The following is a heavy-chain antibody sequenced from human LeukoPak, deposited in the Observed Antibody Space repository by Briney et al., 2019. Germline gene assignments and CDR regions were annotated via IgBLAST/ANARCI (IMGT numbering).Heavy chain of an antibody. J-gene: IGHJ5*02. CDR1: GYTLTELS. D-gene: IGHD3-3*01. CDR3: ARAPYDSDWFDP. V-gene: IGHV1-2*04. CDR2: INPNSGGT. Sequence: ASVKVSCKVSGYTLTELSMHWVRQAPGQGLEWMGWINPNSGGTNYAQKFQGWVTMTRDTSISTAYMELSRLRSDDTAVYYCARAPYDSDWFDPWGQGTLVTVSS.